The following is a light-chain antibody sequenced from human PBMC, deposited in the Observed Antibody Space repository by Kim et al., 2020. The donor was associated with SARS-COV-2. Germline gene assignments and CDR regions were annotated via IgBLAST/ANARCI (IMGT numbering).Light chain of an antibody. V-gene: IGLV1-40*01. Sequence: TVTLSCTGRGSSIGACYGERWCQQHPGTAPKLLIYDNSIQRPGVVDRFCGCKSAASAALAIIGRQDEDDADDYCQSYDSSRSGSVFGGGTKLTVL. CDR3: QSYDSSRSGSV. J-gene: IGLJ3*02. CDR2: DNS. CDR1: GSSIGACYG.